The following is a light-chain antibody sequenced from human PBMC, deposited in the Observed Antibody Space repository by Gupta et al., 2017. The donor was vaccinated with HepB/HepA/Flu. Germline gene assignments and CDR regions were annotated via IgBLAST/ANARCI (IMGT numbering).Light chain of an antibody. CDR2: STR. Sequence: QAVVTQEPSISVSPGGTVTRTCGLSSGSVATNYYPPWYQQTPGQAPRTVIYSTRTRSAGVPERFSGSIRGNKAALTITGAEEEDESDYYCLGYWRRGVVLFGGGTRLTVL. CDR1: SGSVATNYY. J-gene: IGLJ2*01. CDR3: LGYWRRGVVL. V-gene: IGLV8-61*01.